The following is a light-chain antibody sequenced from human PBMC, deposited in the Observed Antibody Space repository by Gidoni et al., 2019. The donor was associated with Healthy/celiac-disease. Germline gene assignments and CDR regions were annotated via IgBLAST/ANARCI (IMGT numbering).Light chain of an antibody. Sequence: NVMLPQPHSVSESPGTTVTISCTRSMGSIASNYVQWYQQRPGSAPTTVIDEDNQRPSGVPDRFSGSIDSSSNSASLTISGLKTEDEADYYCQSYDSSNRDVVFGGGTKLTVL. V-gene: IGLV6-57*04. J-gene: IGLJ2*01. CDR2: EDN. CDR1: MGSIASNY. CDR3: QSYDSSNRDVV.